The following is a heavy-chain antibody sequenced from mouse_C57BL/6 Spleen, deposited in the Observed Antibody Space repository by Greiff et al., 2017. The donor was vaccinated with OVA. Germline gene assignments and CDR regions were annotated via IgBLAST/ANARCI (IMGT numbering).Heavy chain of an antibody. D-gene: IGHD1-1*01. CDR1: GYTFTDYE. Sequence: VQLQQSGAELVRPGASVTLSCKASGYTFTDYEMHWVKQTPVHGLEWIGAIDPETGGTAYNQKFKGKAILTADKSSSTAYMELRSLTSEDSAVYYCTRHYYGSSYFYWYFDVWGTGTTVTVSS. CDR3: TRHYYGSSYFYWYFDV. CDR2: IDPETGGT. V-gene: IGHV1-15*01. J-gene: IGHJ1*03.